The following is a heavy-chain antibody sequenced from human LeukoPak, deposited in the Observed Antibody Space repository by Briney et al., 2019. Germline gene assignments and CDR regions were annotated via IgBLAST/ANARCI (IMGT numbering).Heavy chain of an antibody. J-gene: IGHJ4*02. CDR2: IYYSGST. V-gene: IGHV4-59*12. D-gene: IGHD3-10*01. CDR1: GGSISSYY. Sequence: SETLSLTCTVSGGSISSYYWSWIRQPPGKGLEWIGYIYYSGSTNYNPSLKSRVTISVDTSKNQFSLKLSSVTAADTAVYYCARRAMVRGVTYWGQGTLVTVSS. CDR3: ARRAMVRGVTY.